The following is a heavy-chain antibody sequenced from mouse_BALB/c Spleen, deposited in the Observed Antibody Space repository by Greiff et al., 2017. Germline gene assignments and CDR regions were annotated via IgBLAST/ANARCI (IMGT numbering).Heavy chain of an antibody. D-gene: IGHD2-2*01. V-gene: IGHV5-17*02. CDR2: ISSGSSTI. CDR3: AYGYDYYYAMDY. CDR1: GFTFSSFG. J-gene: IGHJ4*01. Sequence: DVMLVESGGGLVQPGGSRKLSCAASGFTFSSFGMHWVRQAPEKGLEWVAYISSGSSTIYYADTVKGRFTISRDNPKNTLFLQMTSLRSEDTAMYYCAYGYDYYYAMDYWGQGTSVTVSS.